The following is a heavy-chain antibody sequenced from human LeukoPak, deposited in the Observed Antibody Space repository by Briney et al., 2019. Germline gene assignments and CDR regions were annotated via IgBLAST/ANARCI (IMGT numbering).Heavy chain of an antibody. D-gene: IGHD3-22*01. V-gene: IGHV3-30-3*01. CDR3: AREGSSGYYPY. CDR2: ISYDGSDK. J-gene: IGHJ4*02. CDR1: GFTFSSYP. Sequence: GGSLRHSCAASGFTFSSYPMHWVRQAPGKGLEWVAVISYDGSDKHYADPVKGRFTISRDNSKNTLYLQMDSLRAEDTAVYYCAREGSSGYYPYWGQGILVTVSS.